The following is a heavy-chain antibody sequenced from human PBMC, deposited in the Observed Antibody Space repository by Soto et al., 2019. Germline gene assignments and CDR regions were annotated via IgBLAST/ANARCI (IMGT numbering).Heavy chain of an antibody. D-gene: IGHD5-18*01. Sequence: ASVKVSCKASGYTFTSYDINWVRQATGQGLEWMGWMNPNSGNTGYAQKYQGRVTMTRNTSISTAYMELSGLRSEDTAVYYCARKKYSYGYCRIAAAYDAFEIWGHGTMVTVSS. CDR1: GYTFTSYD. V-gene: IGHV1-8*01. J-gene: IGHJ3*02. CDR3: ARKKYSYGYCRIAAAYDAFEI. CDR2: MNPNSGNT.